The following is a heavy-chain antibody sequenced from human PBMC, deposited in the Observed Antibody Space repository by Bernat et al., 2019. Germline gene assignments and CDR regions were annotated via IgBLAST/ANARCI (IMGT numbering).Heavy chain of an antibody. V-gene: IGHV3-49*04. J-gene: IGHJ4*02. CDR3: TRDWESGGDDYVYFDY. CDR1: GFTFGGYA. Sequence: EVQLVESGGGLVQPGRSLRLSCTASGFTFGGYAMSWVRQAPGKGLEWVAFIRSKAYGGTIEYAASVKGRFTIYRDDSKSIAYLQMNSLKTEDTAVYYCTRDWESGGDDYVYFDYWGQGTLVTVSS. D-gene: IGHD4-17*01. CDR2: IRSKAYGGTI.